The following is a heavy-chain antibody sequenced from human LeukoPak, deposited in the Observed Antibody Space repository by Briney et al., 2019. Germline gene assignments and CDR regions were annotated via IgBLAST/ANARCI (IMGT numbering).Heavy chain of an antibody. V-gene: IGHV3-11*06. Sequence: GGSLRLSCAASGFIFSDYYMSWIRQAPGKGLEWVSYISSASSYTNDADSVKGRFTISRDNAKNSLYLQMNSLRAEDTAVYYCARDRNWGPDYWGQGTLVTVSP. J-gene: IGHJ4*02. CDR1: GFIFSDYY. CDR3: ARDRNWGPDY. CDR2: ISSASSYT. D-gene: IGHD7-27*01.